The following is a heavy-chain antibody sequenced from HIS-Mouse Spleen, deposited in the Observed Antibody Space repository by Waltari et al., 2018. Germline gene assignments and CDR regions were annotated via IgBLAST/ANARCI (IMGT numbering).Heavy chain of an antibody. Sequence: QVQLVESGGGVVQPGRSRSLSCAASGLTFSSTGVPRVRQAPGKGLEWVAVISYDGSNKYYADSVKGRFTISRDNSKNTLYLQMNSLRAEDTAVYYCAKDRGSPLYFDYWGQGTLVTVSS. CDR3: AKDRGSPLYFDY. V-gene: IGHV3-30*18. D-gene: IGHD1-26*01. CDR1: GLTFSSTG. J-gene: IGHJ4*02. CDR2: ISYDGSNK.